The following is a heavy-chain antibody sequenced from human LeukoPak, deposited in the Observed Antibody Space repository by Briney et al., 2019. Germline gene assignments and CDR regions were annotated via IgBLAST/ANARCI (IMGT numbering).Heavy chain of an antibody. CDR1: GGSISSGNYY. CDR2: IYTSGST. CDR3: ARDSPAQFDAFDI. J-gene: IGHJ3*02. Sequence: SETLSLTCTVSGGSISSGNYYWTWIRQPAGNGLEWIGRIYTSGSTNYNPSLKSRVTMSVDTSKNQFSLKLSSVTAADTAVYYCARDSPAQFDAFDIWGRGTMVTVSS. D-gene: IGHD5-24*01. V-gene: IGHV4-61*02.